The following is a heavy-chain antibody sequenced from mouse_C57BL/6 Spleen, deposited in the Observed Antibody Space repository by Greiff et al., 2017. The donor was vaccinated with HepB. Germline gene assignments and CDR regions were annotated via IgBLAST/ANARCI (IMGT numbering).Heavy chain of an antibody. CDR1: GFTFSSYA. D-gene: IGHD1-1*01. Sequence: DVHLVESGEGLVKPGGSLKLSCAASGFTFSSYAMSWVRQTPEKRLEWVAYISSGGDYIYYADTVKGRFTISRDNARNTLYLQMSSLKSEDTAMYYCTRDRGGSSLDYWGQGTTLTVSS. CDR2: ISSGGDYI. V-gene: IGHV5-9-1*02. CDR3: TRDRGGSSLDY. J-gene: IGHJ2*01.